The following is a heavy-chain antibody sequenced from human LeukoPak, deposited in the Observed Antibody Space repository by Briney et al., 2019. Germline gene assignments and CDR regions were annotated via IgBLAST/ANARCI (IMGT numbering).Heavy chain of an antibody. Sequence: SQTLSLTCTVSGGSISSGGYYWSWIRQHPGKGLEWIGYIYYSGSTYYNPSLKSRVTISVDTSKNQFSLKLSSVTAADTAVYYCARQMYYDILTGYYGMDVWGQGTTVTVS. V-gene: IGHV4-31*03. CDR2: IYYSGST. J-gene: IGHJ6*02. D-gene: IGHD3-9*01. CDR1: GGSISSGGYY. CDR3: ARQMYYDILTGYYGMDV.